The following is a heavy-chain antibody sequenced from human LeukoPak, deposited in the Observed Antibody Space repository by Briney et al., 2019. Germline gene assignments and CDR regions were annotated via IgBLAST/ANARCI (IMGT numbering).Heavy chain of an antibody. CDR2: ISYDESNK. J-gene: IGHJ6*02. D-gene: IGHD5-18*01. Sequence: GGSLRLSCAASGFTFSSYAMHWVRQAPGKGLEWVAVISYDESNKYYADSVKGRFTISRDNSKNTLYLQMNSLRAEDTAVYYCARAGARGYSYGFIPDYYYGMDVWGQGTTVTVSS. V-gene: IGHV3-30-3*01. CDR1: GFTFSSYA. CDR3: ARAGARGYSYGFIPDYYYGMDV.